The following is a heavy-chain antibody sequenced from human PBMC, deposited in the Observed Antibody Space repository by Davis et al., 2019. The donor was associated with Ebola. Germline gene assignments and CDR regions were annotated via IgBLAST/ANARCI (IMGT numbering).Heavy chain of an antibody. D-gene: IGHD1-26*01. CDR2: IKSKSDGGTT. V-gene: IGHV3-15*01. Sequence: GESLKISCATSGFTFSNAWMSWVRQAPGKGLEWIGHIKSKSDGGTTDYAAPVKGRFTISRDDSEYTLYLQMNSLRAEDTAIYFCAKGPLGQLPDWGQGTLVTVSS. J-gene: IGHJ4*02. CDR1: GFTFSNAW. CDR3: AKGPLGQLPD.